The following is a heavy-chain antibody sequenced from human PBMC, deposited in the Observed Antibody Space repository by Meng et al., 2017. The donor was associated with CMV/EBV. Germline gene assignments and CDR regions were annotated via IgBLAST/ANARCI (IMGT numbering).Heavy chain of an antibody. CDR3: ARAVERGYCSSTSCYTYYYGMDV. CDR1: GFTFSSYS. D-gene: IGHD2-2*02. J-gene: IGHJ6*02. CDR2: ISSSSSTI. Sequence: GGSLRLSCAASGFTFSSYSMNWVRQAPGKGLEWVSYISSSSSTIYYADSVKGRFTISRDNAKNSLYLQMNSLRAEDTAVYYCARAVERGYCSSTSCYTYYYGMDVWGQGTTVTVSS. V-gene: IGHV3-48*04.